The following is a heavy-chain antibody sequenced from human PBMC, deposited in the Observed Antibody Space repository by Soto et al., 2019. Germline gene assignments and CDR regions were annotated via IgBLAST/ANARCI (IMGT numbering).Heavy chain of an antibody. CDR1: GFTFSDYY. Sequence: PGGSLRLACAASGFTFSDYYMSWIRQAPGKGLEWVSYISSSSSYTNYADSVKGRFTISRDNAKNSLYLQMNSLRAEDTAVYYCARHAWEQPREFDPWGQGTLVTVSS. V-gene: IGHV3-11*06. J-gene: IGHJ5*02. CDR2: ISSSSSYT. CDR3: ARHAWEQPREFDP. D-gene: IGHD1-26*01.